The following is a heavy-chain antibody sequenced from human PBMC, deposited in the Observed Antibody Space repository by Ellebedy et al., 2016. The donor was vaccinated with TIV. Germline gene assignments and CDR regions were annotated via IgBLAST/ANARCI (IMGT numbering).Heavy chain of an antibody. J-gene: IGHJ4*02. V-gene: IGHV4-59*08. CDR1: GGPISSYY. Sequence: MPSETLSLTCTASGGPISSYYWSWIRQPPGKGLEWIGYFDYSGGTNYNPSLKSRVTISVDTSKNQFYLKLSSVTAADTAVYYCARWTVGRYGDYFDYWGQGTLVTVSS. CDR2: FDYSGGT. D-gene: IGHD4-17*01. CDR3: ARWTVGRYGDYFDY.